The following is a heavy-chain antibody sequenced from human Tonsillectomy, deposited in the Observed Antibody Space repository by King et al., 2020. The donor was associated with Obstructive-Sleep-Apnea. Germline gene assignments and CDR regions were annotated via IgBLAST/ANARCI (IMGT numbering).Heavy chain of an antibody. CDR3: ARDDYDILTGQRLDYYYYGMDV. V-gene: IGHV3-21*01. CDR1: GFTFSSYS. J-gene: IGHJ6*02. CDR2: ISSSSSYI. D-gene: IGHD3-9*01. Sequence: VQLVESGGGLVKPGGSLRLSCAASGFTFSSYSMNWVRQAPGKGLEWVSSISSSSSYIYYADSVKGRFTISRDNAKNSLYLQMNSLRAEDTAVYYCARDDYDILTGQRLDYYYYGMDVWGQGTTVTVSS.